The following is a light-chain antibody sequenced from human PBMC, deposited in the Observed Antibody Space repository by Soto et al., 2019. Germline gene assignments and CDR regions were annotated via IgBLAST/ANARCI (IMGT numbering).Light chain of an antibody. CDR3: GSWDSSLSAYV. V-gene: IGLV1-51*01. J-gene: IGLJ1*01. Sequence: QSVLTQPPSVSAAPGQNVTISCSGSSSNIGGNSVSWYQQLPGTAPKLLIYDDNKRPSGIPDRFSGSKSGTSATLGITGFQTGDEADDYCGSWDSSLSAYVFGTGTKVTVL. CDR1: SSNIGGNS. CDR2: DDN.